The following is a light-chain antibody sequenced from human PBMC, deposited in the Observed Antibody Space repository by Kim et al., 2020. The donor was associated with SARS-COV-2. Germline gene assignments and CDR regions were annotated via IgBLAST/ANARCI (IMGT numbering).Light chain of an antibody. CDR1: SLRSYY. V-gene: IGLV3-19*01. J-gene: IGLJ2*01. CDR3: NSRASSGNHLV. CDR2: GKN. Sequence: SSELTQDPAVSVALGQTVRITCQGDSLRSYYASWYQQKPGQAPVFVIYGKNNRPSGIPDRFSGSSSGNTASLTITGAQAEDEADYYCNSRASSGNHLVFG.